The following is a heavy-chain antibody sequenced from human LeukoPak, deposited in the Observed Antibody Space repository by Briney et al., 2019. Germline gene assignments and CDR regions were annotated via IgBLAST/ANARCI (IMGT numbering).Heavy chain of an antibody. CDR3: ARHVGAVNKKKYFDL. V-gene: IGHV4-59*08. J-gene: IGHJ2*01. CDR2: IYYSGST. D-gene: IGHD3-10*01. Sequence: AETLTLPCAVYGGPFSGYYWSWIREPPGKGLEWIGHIYYSGSTKYNPSLERRVTIAVYTSKSQFSLKLSSVTAADTAVYYCARHVGAVNKKKYFDLWGRGTMVTVSS. CDR1: GGPFSGYY.